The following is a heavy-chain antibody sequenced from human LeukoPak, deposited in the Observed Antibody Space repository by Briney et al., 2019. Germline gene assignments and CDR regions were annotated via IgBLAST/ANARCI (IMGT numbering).Heavy chain of an antibody. Sequence: RASVKVSCKASGGTFSSYAISWVRQAPGQGLEWMGRIIPILGIANYAQKFQGRVTITADKSTSTAYMELSSLRSEDTAVYYCARVWGYGGNSNYFQHWGQGTLVTVSS. CDR3: ARVWGYGGNSNYFQH. D-gene: IGHD4-23*01. V-gene: IGHV1-69*04. J-gene: IGHJ1*01. CDR2: IIPILGIA. CDR1: GGTFSSYA.